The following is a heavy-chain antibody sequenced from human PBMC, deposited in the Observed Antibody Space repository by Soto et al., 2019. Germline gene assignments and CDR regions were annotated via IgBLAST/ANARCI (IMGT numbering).Heavy chain of an antibody. CDR3: AKLDEGGLQYAYYAMDV. D-gene: IGHD2-15*01. Sequence: GGSLRLSCVASGFTFINYGMHWVRQAPGKGLEWVAVISYDGSNKYYADSVKGRFTISRDNSKNTLYLQMTSLRAEDTALYYCAKLDEGGLQYAYYAMDVWGQGTTVTVSS. V-gene: IGHV3-30*18. CDR2: ISYDGSNK. CDR1: GFTFINYG. J-gene: IGHJ6*02.